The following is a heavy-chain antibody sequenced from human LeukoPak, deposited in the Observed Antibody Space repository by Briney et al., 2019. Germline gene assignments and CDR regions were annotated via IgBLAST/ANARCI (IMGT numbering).Heavy chain of an antibody. CDR3: AISPIPHIKYSSSWYSIGYYDSSGYYRDFDY. CDR1: GYTFTSYG. V-gene: IGHV1-18*01. CDR2: ISAYNGNT. D-gene: IGHD3-22*01. J-gene: IGHJ4*02. Sequence: GASVKVSCKASGYTFTSYGISWVRQAPGQGLEWMGWISAYNGNTNYAQKLQGRVTMTTDTSTSTAYMELRSLRSDDTAVYYCAISPIPHIKYSSSWYSIGYYDSSGYYRDFDYWGQGTLVTVSS.